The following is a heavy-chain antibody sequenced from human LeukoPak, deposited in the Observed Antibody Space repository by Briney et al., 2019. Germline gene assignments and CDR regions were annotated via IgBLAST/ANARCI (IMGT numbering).Heavy chain of an antibody. V-gene: IGHV3-21*01. CDR2: ISSSSSYI. J-gene: IGHJ4*02. CDR3: ARGRDDYALFDY. Sequence: SGGSLRLPCAASGFTFSSYSMNWVRQAPGKGLEWVSSISSSSSYIYYADSVKGRFTISRDNAKNSLYLQMNSLRAEDTAVYYCARGRDDYALFDYWGQGTLVTVSS. CDR1: GFTFSSYS. D-gene: IGHD4-17*01.